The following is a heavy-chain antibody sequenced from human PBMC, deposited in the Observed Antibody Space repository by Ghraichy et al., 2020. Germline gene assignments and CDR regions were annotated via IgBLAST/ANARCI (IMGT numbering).Heavy chain of an antibody. CDR3: ARDEDYYDSSGYRDAFDI. J-gene: IGHJ3*02. CDR2: ISSSSSTI. V-gene: IGHV3-48*02. D-gene: IGHD3-22*01. Sequence: GGSLRLSCAASGFTFSSYSMNWVRQAPGKGLEWVSYISSSSSTIYYADSVKGRFTISRDNAKNSLYLQMNSLRDEDTAVYYCARDEDYYDSSGYRDAFDIWGQGTMVTVSS. CDR1: GFTFSSYS.